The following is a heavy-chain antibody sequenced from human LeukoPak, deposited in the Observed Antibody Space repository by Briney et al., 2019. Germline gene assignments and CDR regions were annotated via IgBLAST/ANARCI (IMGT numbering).Heavy chain of an antibody. CDR3: ARDNYSYGHDY. J-gene: IGHJ4*02. Sequence: PGGSLRLSCAASGFTFSSYSMNWVRQAPGKGLEWVSSISSSSSYIYYADSVKGRFTISRDNAKDSLYVEMNSLSAEDTAGYYCARDNYSYGHDYWGQGTLVTVSS. V-gene: IGHV3-21*01. D-gene: IGHD5-18*01. CDR1: GFTFSSYS. CDR2: ISSSSSYI.